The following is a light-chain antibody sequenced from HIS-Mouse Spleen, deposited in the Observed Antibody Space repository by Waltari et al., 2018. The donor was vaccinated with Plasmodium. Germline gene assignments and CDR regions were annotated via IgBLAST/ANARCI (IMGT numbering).Light chain of an antibody. CDR2: KAS. CDR1: QSISSW. CDR3: QQYNSYSWT. Sequence: DIKMTQSPSTLSASVGDRVPITCRASQSISSWLAWYKQKPGKAPKLLIYKASSLESGVPSRFSGSGSGTEFTLTISSLQPDDFATYYCQQYNSYSWTFGQGTKVEIK. J-gene: IGKJ1*01. V-gene: IGKV1-5*03.